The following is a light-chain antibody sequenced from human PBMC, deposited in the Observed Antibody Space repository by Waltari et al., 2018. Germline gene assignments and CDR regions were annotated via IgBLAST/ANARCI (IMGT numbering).Light chain of an antibody. CDR2: GAS. Sequence: EIVMTQSTATLSVSPGERATLSCRASQSVSSNLAWYHQKPGQAPRLLISGASTRATGIPARFSGSGSGTEFTLTISSLHSEDVAIYYCQQYHSWPPIFTFGPGTKVDIK. CDR1: QSVSSN. V-gene: IGKV3-15*01. J-gene: IGKJ3*01. CDR3: QQYHSWPPIFT.